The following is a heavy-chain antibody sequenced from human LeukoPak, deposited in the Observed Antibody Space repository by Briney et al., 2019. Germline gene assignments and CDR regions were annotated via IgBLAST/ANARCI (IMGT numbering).Heavy chain of an antibody. CDR3: AGDVGGSLDY. D-gene: IGHD1-26*01. V-gene: IGHV3-7*01. Sequence: GGSLRLSSAASGFTFSTYWMAWGRQAPGKGLEWVANIKGDESARHQADSVKGRFTISRDNAQNSVYLQMSSLRGEDTAVYYCAGDVGGSLDYWGQGTLVTVSS. CDR1: GFTFSTYW. J-gene: IGHJ4*02. CDR2: IKGDESAR.